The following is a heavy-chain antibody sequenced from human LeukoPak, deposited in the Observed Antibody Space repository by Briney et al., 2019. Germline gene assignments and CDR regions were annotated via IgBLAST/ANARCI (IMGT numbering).Heavy chain of an antibody. CDR1: GFTFTTYA. V-gene: IGHV3-23*01. CDR2: ISGSGGSI. D-gene: IGHD2-2*01. CDR3: ARHCTSTSCLEY. Sequence: GGSLRLSCAASGFTFTTYAMSWVRQAPGKGLEWVSGISGSGGSIYYADSVKGRFTISRDNSKNTVYLQMNSLRAEDTAVYYCARHCTSTSCLEYWGQGTLVTVSS. J-gene: IGHJ4*02.